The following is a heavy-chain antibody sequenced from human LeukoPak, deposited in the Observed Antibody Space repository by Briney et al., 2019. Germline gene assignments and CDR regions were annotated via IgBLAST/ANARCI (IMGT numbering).Heavy chain of an antibody. CDR3: AREASLGGAFDI. Sequence: SEALSLTCTVSGGSISGYSWSWIRQPPGKGLEWIAYIYYSGGANYNPSVKSRVTMSLDTSKNRFSLKLSSVTAADTAVYYCAREASLGGAFDIWGQGTMVTVSS. D-gene: IGHD3-16*01. V-gene: IGHV4-59*12. J-gene: IGHJ3*02. CDR2: IYYSGGA. CDR1: GGSISGYS.